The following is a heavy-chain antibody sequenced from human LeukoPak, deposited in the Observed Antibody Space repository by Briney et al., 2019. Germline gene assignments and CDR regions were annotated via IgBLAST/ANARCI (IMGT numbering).Heavy chain of an antibody. CDR2: IKQDGSEK. J-gene: IGHJ4*02. D-gene: IGHD3-10*01. CDR1: GFTFSSYW. CDR3: ARVSRFGDYNDY. V-gene: IGHV3-7*01. Sequence: GESLRLSCAASGFTFSSYWISWVRQAPGKGLEWVANIKQDGSEKYYVDSVKGRFTISRDNAKNSLYLQMNSLRAEDTAVYYCARVSRFGDYNDYWGQGTLVTVSS.